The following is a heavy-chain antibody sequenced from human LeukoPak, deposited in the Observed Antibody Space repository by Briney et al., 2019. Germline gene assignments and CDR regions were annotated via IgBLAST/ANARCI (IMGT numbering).Heavy chain of an antibody. D-gene: IGHD2-21*02. V-gene: IGHV4-30-4*01. CDR3: ASAYCGGDCTPYWYFDL. CDR1: GGSISSGDYY. Sequence: SQTLSLTCTVSGGSISSGDYYWSWIRQPPGKGLEWVGYIYYIGNTFYNPSLKSRVTISVDTSKNQFSLKLSSVTAADTAVYYCASAYCGGDCTPYWYFDLWGRGTLVTVSS. J-gene: IGHJ2*01. CDR2: IYYIGNT.